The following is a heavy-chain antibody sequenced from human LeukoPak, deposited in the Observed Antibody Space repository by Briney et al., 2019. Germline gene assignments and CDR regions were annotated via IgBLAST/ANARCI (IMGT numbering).Heavy chain of an antibody. CDR3: ARDRCGDICFYGLDV. J-gene: IGHJ6*02. CDR1: GFTFNNYA. Sequence: GGSLRLSCAASGFTFNNYAMSWVRQAPGKGGEWVSGVCGSGVNTYYTASMKRLFTISIDNSKNTLYLEMNSLRAEDTAVYYCARDRCGDICFYGLDVWGQGTTVSVSS. V-gene: IGHV3-23*01. CDR2: VCGSGVNT. D-gene: IGHD2-21*01.